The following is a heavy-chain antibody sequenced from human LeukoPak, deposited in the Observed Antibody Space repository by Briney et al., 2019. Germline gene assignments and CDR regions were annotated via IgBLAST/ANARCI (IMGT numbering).Heavy chain of an antibody. J-gene: IGHJ4*02. D-gene: IGHD1-26*01. CDR1: GFTFIDYD. CDR3: ATGVEVGDSDY. V-gene: IGHV3-74*01. Sequence: PGGSLRLSCAASGFTFIDYDMHWVRQAPGKGLVWVSRINTDGSSATYADFVKGRFTISRDNAKDTLYLLMNDLGVEDTAVYYCATGVEVGDSDYWGQGALVTVSS. CDR2: INTDGSSA.